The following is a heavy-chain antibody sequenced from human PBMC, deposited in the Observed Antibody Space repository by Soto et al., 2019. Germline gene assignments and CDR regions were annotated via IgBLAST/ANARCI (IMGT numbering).Heavy chain of an antibody. CDR2: FDPEDGET. Sequence: QVQLVQSGAEVKKPGASVKVSCKVSGYTLTELSMHWVRQAPGKGLDWMGGFDPEDGETIYEQKFQGRVTMTEDTSTDTVYMELSSVRSEETAGYSCANKFVGYWFDPWGQGTLVTVSS. D-gene: IGHD1-26*01. V-gene: IGHV1-24*01. J-gene: IGHJ5*02. CDR3: ANKFVGYWFDP. CDR1: GYTLTELS.